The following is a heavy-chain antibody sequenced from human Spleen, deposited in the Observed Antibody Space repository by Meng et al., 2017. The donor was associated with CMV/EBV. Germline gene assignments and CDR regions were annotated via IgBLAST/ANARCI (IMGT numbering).Heavy chain of an antibody. J-gene: IGHJ6*02. Sequence: GSLRLSCAVYGGSFSSSYWDWIRQSPGKGLEWIGDINHGGGTNYNPSLKSRITINPDTSKNQFSLQLNSVTPDDTAVYYCARGESRRGSMGVWGQGTTVTVSS. D-gene: IGHD2-2*01. V-gene: IGHV4-34*01. CDR3: ARGESRRGSMGV. CDR2: INHGGGT. CDR1: GGSFSSSY.